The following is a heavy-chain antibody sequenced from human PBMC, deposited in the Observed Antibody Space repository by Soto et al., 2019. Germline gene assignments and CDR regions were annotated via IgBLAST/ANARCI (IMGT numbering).Heavy chain of an antibody. Sequence: QVQLVQSGAEVKKPGASVKVSCKASGYTFTNYGISWVRQAPGQGLEWMGWISANNGNTNYEQKLQGRVTMTTDTSTSTAERELRSLRSDDTAVYYCARDRGSYALDYRGQGTLVTVSS. V-gene: IGHV1-18*01. J-gene: IGHJ4*02. D-gene: IGHD1-26*01. CDR1: GYTFTNYG. CDR2: ISANNGNT. CDR3: ARDRGSYALDY.